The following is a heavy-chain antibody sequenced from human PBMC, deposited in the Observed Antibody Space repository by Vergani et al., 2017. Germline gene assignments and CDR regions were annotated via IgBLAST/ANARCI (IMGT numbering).Heavy chain of an antibody. CDR2: ISSNGGST. V-gene: IGHV3-64*01. Sequence: EVQLVESGGGLVQPGGSLRLSCAASGFTFSXYAMHWVRQAPGKGLEYVSAISSNGGSTYYANSVKGRFSISRDNSKDTLYLQMNRRRAEDTAVYYWAKDDYYGDRALYYYYYYGMDVWGQGTTVTVSS. J-gene: IGHJ6*02. CDR1: GFTFSXYA. D-gene: IGHD4-17*01. CDR3: AKDDYYGDRALYYYYYYGMDV.